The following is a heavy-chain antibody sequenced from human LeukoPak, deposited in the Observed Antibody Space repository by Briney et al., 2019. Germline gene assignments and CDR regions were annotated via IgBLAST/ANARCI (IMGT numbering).Heavy chain of an antibody. CDR3: ARGPGYGYESGPFDP. D-gene: IGHD5-18*01. V-gene: IGHV4-34*01. Sequence: SETLSLTCAVYGGSFSGYYWSWIRQPPGKGLEWIGEINHSGSTNYNPSLKSRVTISVDTSKNQFSLKLSSVTAADTAVYYCARGPGYGYESGPFDPWGQGTLVTVSS. CDR2: INHSGST. CDR1: GGSFSGYY. J-gene: IGHJ5*02.